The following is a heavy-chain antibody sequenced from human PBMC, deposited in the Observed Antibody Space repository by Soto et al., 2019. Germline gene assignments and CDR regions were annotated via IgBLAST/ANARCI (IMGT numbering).Heavy chain of an antibody. J-gene: IGHJ3*02. D-gene: IGHD3-22*01. Sequence: GGSLRLSCAASGFTFSSYGMHWVRQAPGKGLEWVAVIWYDGSNKYYADSVKGRFTISRDNSKNTLYLQMNSLRAEDTAVYYCARLYYYDSSGSLNDAFDIWGQGTLVTVSS. CDR3: ARLYYYDSSGSLNDAFDI. CDR2: IWYDGSNK. CDR1: GFTFSSYG. V-gene: IGHV3-33*01.